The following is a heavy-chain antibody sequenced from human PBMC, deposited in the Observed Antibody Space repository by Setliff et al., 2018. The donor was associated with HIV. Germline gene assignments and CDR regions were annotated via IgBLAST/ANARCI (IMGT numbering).Heavy chain of an antibody. CDR3: ARDGGLGIIGWFDP. J-gene: IGHJ5*02. V-gene: IGHV4-31*03. Sequence: KTSETLSLTCTVSGGSISSGGYYWSWIRQHPGKGLEWIGYIYYSGSAYYNPSLKSRVTISVDTSKNQFSLKLSSVTAADTAVYYCARDGGLGIIGWFDPWGQGTLVTVSS. D-gene: IGHD7-27*01. CDR2: IYYSGSA. CDR1: GGSISSGGYY.